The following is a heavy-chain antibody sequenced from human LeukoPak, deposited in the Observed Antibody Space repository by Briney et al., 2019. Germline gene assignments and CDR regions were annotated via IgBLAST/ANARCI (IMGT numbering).Heavy chain of an antibody. CDR2: INHSGST. Sequence: SETLSLTCAVYGGSFSGYYWSWIRQPPGKGLEWIGEINHSGSTNYNPSLKSRVTISVDTSKNQFSLKLSSVTAADTAVYYCARDPSPRYCSGGGCYSFIPFEPWGQGTLVTVSS. V-gene: IGHV4-34*01. D-gene: IGHD2-15*01. CDR1: GGSFSGYY. J-gene: IGHJ5*02. CDR3: ARDPSPRYCSGGGCYSFIPFEP.